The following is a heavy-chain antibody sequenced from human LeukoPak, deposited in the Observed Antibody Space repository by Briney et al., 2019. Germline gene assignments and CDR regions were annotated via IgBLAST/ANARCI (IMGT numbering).Heavy chain of an antibody. V-gene: IGHV4-34*01. CDR2: INHSGST. Sequence: PSETLSLTCAVYGGSFSGYYWSWIRQPPGKGLEWIGEINHSGSTNYNPSLKSRVTISVDTSKNQFSLKLSSVTAADTAVYCCARHSGLRSPFDPWGQGTLVTVSS. D-gene: IGHD3-3*01. CDR1: GGSFSGYY. J-gene: IGHJ5*02. CDR3: ARHSGLRSPFDP.